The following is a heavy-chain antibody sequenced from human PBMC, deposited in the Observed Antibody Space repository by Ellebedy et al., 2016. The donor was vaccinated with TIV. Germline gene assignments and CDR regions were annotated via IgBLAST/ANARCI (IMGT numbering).Heavy chain of an antibody. V-gene: IGHV3-23*01. CDR2: ISGSGNNT. D-gene: IGHD3-10*01. Sequence: GESLKISCAASRFTFSSNAMSWVRQAPGKGLEWVSVISGSGNNTYYGGSVKGRFTISRDTSKNTLYLQMTSLRADDTAIYYCAKNSGSSAYHVLDVWGQGTTVTVSS. CDR1: RFTFSSNA. J-gene: IGHJ6*02. CDR3: AKNSGSSAYHVLDV.